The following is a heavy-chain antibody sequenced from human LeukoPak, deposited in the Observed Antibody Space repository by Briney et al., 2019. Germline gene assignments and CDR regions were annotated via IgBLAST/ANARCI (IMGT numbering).Heavy chain of an antibody. J-gene: IGHJ5*02. CDR2: IYDSGST. CDR3: ARHAWGSSWYYWFDP. D-gene: IGHD6-13*01. Sequence: SETLSLTCTVSGGSISSSSHYWGWIRQPPGKGLEWIGSIYDSGSTSYNPSLKSRVTISVDTSKNQFSLKLPSMTAADTAVYYCARHAWGSSWYYWFDPWGQGTLVTVSS. CDR1: GGSISSSSHY. V-gene: IGHV4-39*01.